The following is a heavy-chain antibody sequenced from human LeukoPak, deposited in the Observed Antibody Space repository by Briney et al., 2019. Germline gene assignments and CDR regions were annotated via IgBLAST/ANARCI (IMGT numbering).Heavy chain of an antibody. Sequence: ASVKVSCKPSGYTFTSCDINWVRQATGQGLEWMGWMNPNSGNTGYGQGFQGRITMTRDISIGTAYMELSNLTSEDTAIYYCTRGSSGRRDNWGQGTLVTVSA. CDR1: GYTFTSCD. J-gene: IGHJ4*02. V-gene: IGHV1-8*01. CDR2: MNPNSGNT. D-gene: IGHD6-19*01. CDR3: TRGSSGRRDN.